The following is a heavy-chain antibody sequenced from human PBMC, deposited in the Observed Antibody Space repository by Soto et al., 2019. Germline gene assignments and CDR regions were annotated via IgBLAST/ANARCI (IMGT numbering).Heavy chain of an antibody. J-gene: IGHJ6*02. Sequence: GESLKIPCKGSGYSFTSYWIGWVRQMPGNGLEWMGIIYPGDSDTRYSPSFQGQVTISADKSISTAYLQWSSLKASDTAMYYCARRHDFWSGLNYGMDVWGQGTTVTVSS. V-gene: IGHV5-51*01. D-gene: IGHD3-3*01. CDR1: GYSFTSYW. CDR2: IYPGDSDT. CDR3: ARRHDFWSGLNYGMDV.